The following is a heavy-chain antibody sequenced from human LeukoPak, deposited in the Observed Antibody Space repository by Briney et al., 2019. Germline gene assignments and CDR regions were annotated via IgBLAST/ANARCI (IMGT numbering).Heavy chain of an antibody. CDR2: ISGSGGST. Sequence: PGGSLRLSCAASGFTFSSYAMSWVRQAPGKGLEWVSAISGSGGSTYYADSVKGRFTISRDNSKNTLYLQMNSLRAEDTAVYYCAKDLIAVADDAEYFQHWGQGTLVTVSS. CDR3: AKDLIAVADDAEYFQH. CDR1: GFTFSSYA. J-gene: IGHJ1*01. D-gene: IGHD6-19*01. V-gene: IGHV3-23*01.